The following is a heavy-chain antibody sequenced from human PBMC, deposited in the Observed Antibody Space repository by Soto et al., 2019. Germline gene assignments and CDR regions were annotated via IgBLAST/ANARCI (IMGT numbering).Heavy chain of an antibody. CDR2: TNHSGST. J-gene: IGHJ6*02. Sequence: AETLPVPSTVSGGFHRRSTCSWIRPPPGQGLEWIGETNHSGSTTYNPFIKSRVTISVDTAKNHFSLTLSSVAADDTAGYYCARGIAASGTGWYDYYGMDLRGQWTTVA. V-gene: IGHV4-34*01. CDR1: GGFHRRST. D-gene: IGHD6-13*01. CDR3: ARGIAASGTGWYDYYGMDL.